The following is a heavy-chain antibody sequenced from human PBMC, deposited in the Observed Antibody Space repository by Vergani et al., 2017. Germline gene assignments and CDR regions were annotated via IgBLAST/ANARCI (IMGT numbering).Heavy chain of an antibody. CDR2: ISAYNGNT. D-gene: IGHD5-12*01. CDR3: ARTTISYYYYGMDV. J-gene: IGHJ6*02. Sequence: QAHLLQSGAEVKKPGASVKVSCKASGYTFTSYGISWVRQAPGQGLEWMGWISAYNGNTNYAQKLQGRVTMTTDTSTSTAYMELRSLRSDDTAVYYCARTTISYYYYGMDVWGQGTTVTVSS. V-gene: IGHV1-18*01. CDR1: GYTFTSYG.